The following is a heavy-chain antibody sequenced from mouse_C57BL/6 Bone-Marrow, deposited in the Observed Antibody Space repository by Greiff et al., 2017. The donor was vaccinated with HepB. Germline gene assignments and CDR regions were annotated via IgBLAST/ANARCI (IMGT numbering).Heavy chain of an antibody. D-gene: IGHD1-1*01. CDR1: GFTFSSYA. CDR2: ISSGGDYI. V-gene: IGHV5-9-1*02. Sequence: EVKVVESGEGLVKPGGSLKLSCAASGFTFSSYAMSWVRQTPEKRLEWVAYISSGGDYIYYADTVKGRFTFSRDNARNTLYLQMSSLKSEDTAMYYCTRGYYGSPWYFDVWGTGTTVTVSS. CDR3: TRGYYGSPWYFDV. J-gene: IGHJ1*03.